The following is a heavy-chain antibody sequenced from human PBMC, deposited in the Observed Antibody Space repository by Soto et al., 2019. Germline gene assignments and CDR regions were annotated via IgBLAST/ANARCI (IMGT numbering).Heavy chain of an antibody. V-gene: IGHV4-34*01. CDR1: GGSFSGYY. CDR2: INHSGST. J-gene: IGHJ4*02. Sequence: TLSLTCAVYGGSFSGYYWSWIRQPPGKGLEWIGEINHSGSTNYNPSLKSRVTISVDTSKNQFSLKLSSVTAADTAVYYCARGLRNKQLVHFKGFDYWGQGTLVTVSS. D-gene: IGHD6-13*01. CDR3: ARGLRNKQLVHFKGFDY.